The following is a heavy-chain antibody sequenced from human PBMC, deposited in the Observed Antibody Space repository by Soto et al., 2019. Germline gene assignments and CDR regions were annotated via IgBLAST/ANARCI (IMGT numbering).Heavy chain of an antibody. J-gene: IGHJ4*02. D-gene: IGHD6-19*01. CDR3: ARAGAGTRKAFDY. CDR1: GGSISSGGYF. CDR2: IYHSGST. Sequence: SETLSLTXAVSGGSISSGGYFWSWIRQPPGKGLEWIGYIYHSGSTYYNPSLKSRVTISVDRSKNQFSLKLSSVTAADTPVYYCARAGAGTRKAFDYWGQGTLVTV. V-gene: IGHV4-30-2*01.